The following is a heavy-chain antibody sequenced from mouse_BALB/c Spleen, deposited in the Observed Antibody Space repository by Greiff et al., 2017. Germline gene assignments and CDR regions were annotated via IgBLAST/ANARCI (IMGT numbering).Heavy chain of an antibody. J-gene: IGHJ2*01. CDR1: GYTFTDYE. CDR3: TSLYEN. CDR2: IDPETGGT. V-gene: IGHV1-15*01. Sequence: QVQLKESGAELVRPGASVTLSCKASGYTFTDYEMHWVKQTPVHGLEWIGAIDPETGGTAYNQKFKGKATLTADKSSSTAYMELRSLTSEDSAVYYCTSLYENWGQGTTLTVSS. D-gene: IGHD2-3*01.